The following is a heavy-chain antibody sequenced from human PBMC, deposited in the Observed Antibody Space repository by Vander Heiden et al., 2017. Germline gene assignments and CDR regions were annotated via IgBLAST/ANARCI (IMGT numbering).Heavy chain of an antibody. CDR1: GFTFSSYA. Sequence: EVQLLESGGGLVQPGGSLRLSWAASGFTFSSYAMSWVRQAPGKGLEWVSAISGSGGSTYYADSVKGRFTISRDNSKNTLYLQMNSLRAEDTAVYYCAKAVERITIFGVVTAVDYWGQGTLVTVSS. D-gene: IGHD3-3*01. CDR2: ISGSGGST. CDR3: AKAVERITIFGVVTAVDY. V-gene: IGHV3-23*01. J-gene: IGHJ4*02.